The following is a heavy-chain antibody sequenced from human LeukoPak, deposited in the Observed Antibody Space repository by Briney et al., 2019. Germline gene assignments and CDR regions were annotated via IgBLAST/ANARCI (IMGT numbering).Heavy chain of an antibody. CDR2: IYYSGST. CDR3: ARRYIVVVPAAKRWLTANWFDP. Sequence: GSLRLSCAASGFTFSDYYMSWIRQPPGKGLEWIGYIYYSGSTNYSPSLKSRVTISVDTSKNQFSLKLSSVTAADTAVYYCARRYIVVVPAAKRWLTANWFDPWGQGTLVTVSS. J-gene: IGHJ5*02. CDR1: GFTFSDYY. D-gene: IGHD2-2*01. V-gene: IGHV4-59*08.